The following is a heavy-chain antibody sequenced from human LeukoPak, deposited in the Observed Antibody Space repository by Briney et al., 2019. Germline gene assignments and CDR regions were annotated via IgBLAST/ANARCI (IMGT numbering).Heavy chain of an antibody. J-gene: IGHJ4*02. CDR1: GFTFSSYE. Sequence: GGSLRLSCVASGFTFSSYEFNWVRQAPGKGLEWVSYISDSGTGIYYADSLKGRFTISRDNAKNSVYLQMNSLRDEDTAVYHCARETSNCGGDCYDYWGQGTLVTVSS. D-gene: IGHD2-21*01. V-gene: IGHV3-48*03. CDR2: ISDSGTGI. CDR3: ARETSNCGGDCYDY.